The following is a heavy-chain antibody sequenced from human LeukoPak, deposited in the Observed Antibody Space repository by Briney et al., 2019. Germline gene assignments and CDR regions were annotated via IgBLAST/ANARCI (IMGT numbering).Heavy chain of an antibody. V-gene: IGHV1-8*01. CDR3: ARGASWGSGWYTYYYYGMDV. D-gene: IGHD6-19*01. CDR1: GYTFTSYD. CDR2: MNPNSGNT. J-gene: IGHJ6*02. Sequence: ASVKVSCKASGYTFTSYDINWVRQATGQGLEWMGWMNPNSGNTGYAQKFQGRVTMTRNTSISTAYMELSSLRSEDTAVYYCARGASWGSGWYTYYYYGMDVWGQGTTVTVS.